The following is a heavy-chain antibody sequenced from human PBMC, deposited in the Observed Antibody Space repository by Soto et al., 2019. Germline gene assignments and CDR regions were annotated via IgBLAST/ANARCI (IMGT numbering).Heavy chain of an antibody. V-gene: IGHV1-69*01. CDR3: ARLTREPIITIFGGSGKVSCMDV. D-gene: IGHD3-3*01. Sequence: QVQLVQSGAEVKKPGSSVKVSCKASGGTFSSYAISWVRQAPGQGLEWMGGIIPIFGTANYAQKFQGRVTITAEESTSTAYMELSSLRSEGTAVYYCARLTREPIITIFGGSGKVSCMDVWGQGNTVTVSS. J-gene: IGHJ6*02. CDR1: GGTFSSYA. CDR2: IIPIFGTA.